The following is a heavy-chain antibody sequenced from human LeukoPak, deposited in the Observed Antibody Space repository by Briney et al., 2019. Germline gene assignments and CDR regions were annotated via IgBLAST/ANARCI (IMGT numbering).Heavy chain of an antibody. Sequence: GGSLRLSCPASGFTFNNYAMIWVRQAPGKGLEWVSGISGSGGSTCYADSVKGRFTISRDNSKNTLYLQMNSLRAEDTAVYYCARDSRLEEYCSGGSCYYYYYMDVWGKGTTVTVSS. D-gene: IGHD2-15*01. V-gene: IGHV3-23*01. J-gene: IGHJ6*03. CDR2: ISGSGGST. CDR1: GFTFNNYA. CDR3: ARDSRLEEYCSGGSCYYYYYMDV.